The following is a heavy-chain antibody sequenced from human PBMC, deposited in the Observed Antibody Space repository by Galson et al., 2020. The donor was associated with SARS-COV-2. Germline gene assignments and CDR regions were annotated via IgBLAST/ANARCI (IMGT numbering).Heavy chain of an antibody. Sequence: GESLKISCAASGFTFSSYGMHWVRQAPGKGLEWVAVISYDGSNKYYADSVKGRFTISRDNSKNTLYLQMNSLRAEDTAVYYCARGSFSPYCSSTSCFLWGRGTLVTVSS. J-gene: IGHJ2*01. D-gene: IGHD2-2*01. CDR1: GFTFSSYG. CDR3: ARGSFSPYCSSTSCFL. V-gene: IGHV3-30*03. CDR2: ISYDGSNK.